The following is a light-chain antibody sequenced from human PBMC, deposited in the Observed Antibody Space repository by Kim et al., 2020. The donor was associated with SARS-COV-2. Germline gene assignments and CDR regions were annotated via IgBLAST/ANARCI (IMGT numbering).Light chain of an antibody. V-gene: IGLV7-43*01. CDR3: LLYYGGAQLVFVCGFQQV. J-gene: IGLJ3*02. CDR2: STN. CDR1: TGAVTSDYF. Sequence: QAVVTQEPSLTVSPGGTVTPTCASSTGAVTSDYFPTWFQQKPGQAPRALIYSTNNRHSWTPARFSGSLLGGKAALTLSGVQPEDEADYYGLLYYGGAQLVFVCGFQQVFCGGPQLTVL.